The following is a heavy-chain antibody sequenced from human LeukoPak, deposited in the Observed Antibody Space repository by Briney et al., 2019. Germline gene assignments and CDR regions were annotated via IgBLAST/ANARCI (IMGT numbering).Heavy chain of an antibody. Sequence: GGSLRLSCAASGFTFSDYYMSWIRQAPGKGLEWVSYISSSGSTIYYADSVKGRFTISRDNAKNSLYLQMNSLRAEDTAVYYCARARVSVVNYYYTDVWGKGTTVTVSS. D-gene: IGHD3-22*01. V-gene: IGHV3-11*04. CDR1: GFTFSDYY. J-gene: IGHJ6*03. CDR2: ISSSGSTI. CDR3: ARARVSVVNYYYTDV.